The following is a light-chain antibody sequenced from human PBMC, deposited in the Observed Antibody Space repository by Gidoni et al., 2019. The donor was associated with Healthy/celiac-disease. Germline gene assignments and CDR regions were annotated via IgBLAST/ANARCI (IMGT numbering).Light chain of an antibody. Sequence: EIVLTQSPATLSLSPGESATLSCRASQSVSSYLAWYQQKPGQAPRLLIYDASNRATGIPARFSGSGSGTVFTLTISSLEPEDFAVYYCQQRSNWPGITFGQGTRLEIK. CDR2: DAS. J-gene: IGKJ5*01. V-gene: IGKV3-11*01. CDR1: QSVSSY. CDR3: QQRSNWPGIT.